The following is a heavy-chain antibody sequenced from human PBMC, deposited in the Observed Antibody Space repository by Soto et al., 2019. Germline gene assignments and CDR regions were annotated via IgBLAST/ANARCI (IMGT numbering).Heavy chain of an antibody. V-gene: IGHV1-69*06. CDR1: GGTFSSYA. CDR2: IIPIFGTA. J-gene: IGHJ6*02. CDR3: ARGNSYGSIFVGMDV. D-gene: IGHD3-3*02. Sequence: SVKVSCKASGGTFSSYAISWARQAPGQGLEWMGGIIPIFGTANYAQKFQGRVTITADKSTSTAYMELSSLRSEDTAVYYCARGNSYGSIFVGMDVWGQGTTVTVSS.